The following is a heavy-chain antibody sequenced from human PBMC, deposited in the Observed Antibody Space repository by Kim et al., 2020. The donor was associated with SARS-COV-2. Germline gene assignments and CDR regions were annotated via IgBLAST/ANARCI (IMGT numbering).Heavy chain of an antibody. J-gene: IGHJ3*02. D-gene: IGHD3-22*01. Sequence: KYSPKFQGRVTITRDTSASTAYMELSSLRSEDTAVYYCASSVITLTAFDIWGQGTMVTVSS. V-gene: IGHV1-3*01. CDR3: ASSVITLTAFDI.